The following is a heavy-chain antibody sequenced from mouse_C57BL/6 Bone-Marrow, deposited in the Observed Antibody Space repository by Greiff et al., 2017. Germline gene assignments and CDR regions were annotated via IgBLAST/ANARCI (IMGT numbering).Heavy chain of an antibody. J-gene: IGHJ1*03. CDR1: GYSFTGYF. Sequence: VQLQQSGPELVKPGDSVKISCKASGYSFTGYFMNWVMPSHGKSLEWIGRINPYNGDTFYNQKFKGKATLTVDKSSSTAHMALRSLTSEDSAVYYCARWSYYGSSYGWYFDVWGTGTTVTVSS. CDR2: INPYNGDT. CDR3: ARWSYYGSSYGWYFDV. V-gene: IGHV1-20*01. D-gene: IGHD1-1*01.